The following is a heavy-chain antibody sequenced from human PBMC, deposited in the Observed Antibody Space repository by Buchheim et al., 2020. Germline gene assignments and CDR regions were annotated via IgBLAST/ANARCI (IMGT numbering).Heavy chain of an antibody. CDR1: GFTFSSYA. CDR3: ARRMTFGATPGLDP. D-gene: IGHD3/OR15-3a*01. Sequence: EVQVVESGGGLVQPGGSLRLSCAASGFTFSSYAMTWVRQAPGKGLEWVSTIFNTAGGTYYADSVKGRFPLSRDNSQNMLYLQMNNLGAEDTALYYCARRMTFGATPGLDPWGQGTL. CDR2: IFNTAGGT. V-gene: IGHV3-23*04. J-gene: IGHJ5*02.